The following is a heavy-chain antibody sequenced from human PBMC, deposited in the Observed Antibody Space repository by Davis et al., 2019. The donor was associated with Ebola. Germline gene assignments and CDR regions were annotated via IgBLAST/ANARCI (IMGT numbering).Heavy chain of an antibody. CDR1: GFTFSTYT. D-gene: IGHD3-10*01. CDR2: ISSSSSFI. J-gene: IGHJ4*02. V-gene: IGHV3-21*04. Sequence: GESLKISCAASGFTFSTYTMNWVRQAPGKGLEWVSSISSSSSFISYADSVKGRFTIIRDNSRNTVFLQMNSLRVEDTAVYYCAKIGVRHSGDYWGQGTLVTVSS. CDR3: AKIGVRHSGDY.